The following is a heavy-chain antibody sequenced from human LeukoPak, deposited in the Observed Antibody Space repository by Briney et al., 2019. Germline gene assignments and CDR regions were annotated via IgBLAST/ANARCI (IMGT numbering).Heavy chain of an antibody. CDR2: INSDGSST. Sequence: GGSLRLSCAASRFTFSSYWMYWVRQAPGKGLVWVSRINSDGSSTSYADSVKGRFTISRDNAKNTLYLQMNSLGAEDTAVYYCASIHDYGDYGPRGVWGQGTTVTVSS. J-gene: IGHJ6*02. CDR3: ASIHDYGDYGPRGV. CDR1: RFTFSSYW. D-gene: IGHD4-17*01. V-gene: IGHV3-74*01.